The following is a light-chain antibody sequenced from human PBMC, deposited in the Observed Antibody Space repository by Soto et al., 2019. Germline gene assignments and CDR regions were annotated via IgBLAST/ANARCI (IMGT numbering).Light chain of an antibody. CDR1: QSVSSN. Sequence: EIVMTQSPATLSVSPGERATLSCRASQSVSSNLAWYQQKPGQGPRLLIYGASTRATGIPARFSGSGSGTEFTLTISSLQSEDFAVYYCQQYNNWPPCTFGQGTKLEIK. V-gene: IGKV3-15*01. J-gene: IGKJ2*02. CDR3: QQYNNWPPCT. CDR2: GAS.